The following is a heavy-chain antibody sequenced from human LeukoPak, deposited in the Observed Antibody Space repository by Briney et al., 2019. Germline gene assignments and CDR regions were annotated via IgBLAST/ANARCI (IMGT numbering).Heavy chain of an antibody. J-gene: IGHJ6*02. V-gene: IGHV4-34*01. D-gene: IGHD3-9*01. Sequence: PSETLSLTCAVYGWSFSGYYWSWIRQPPGKGLEWIGEINHSGSTNYNPSLKSRVTISVDTSKNQFSLKLSSVTAADTAVYYCARGKPYYDILTGYGVRGYYYYGMDVWGQGTTVTVSS. CDR1: GWSFSGYY. CDR2: INHSGST. CDR3: ARGKPYYDILTGYGVRGYYYYGMDV.